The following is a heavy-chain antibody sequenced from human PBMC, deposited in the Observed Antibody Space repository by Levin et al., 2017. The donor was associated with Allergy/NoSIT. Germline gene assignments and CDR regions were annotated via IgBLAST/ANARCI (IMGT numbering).Heavy chain of an antibody. Sequence: GGSLRLSCAASGFTFSSYGMHWVRQAPGKGLEWVAVISYDGSNKYYADSVKGRFTISRDNSKNTLYLQMNSLRAEDTAVYYCAKDRMEELDYWGQGTLVTVSS. CDR3: AKDRMEELDY. CDR2: ISYDGSNK. V-gene: IGHV3-30*18. CDR1: GFTFSSYG. J-gene: IGHJ4*02. D-gene: IGHD1-1*01.